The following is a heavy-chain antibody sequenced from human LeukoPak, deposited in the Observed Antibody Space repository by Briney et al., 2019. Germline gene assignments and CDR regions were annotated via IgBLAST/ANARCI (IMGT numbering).Heavy chain of an antibody. J-gene: IGHJ6*03. CDR2: IYNGGST. D-gene: IGHD6-13*01. CDR3: VRLRSKLVGNYYCYMDV. Sequence: GGSLRLSCAASGFTFSSNDMSWVRQAPGKGLEWVSVIYNGGSTYYSESAKGRFTISRHNSKNTLYLQMKRLRSDDTAVYYCVRLRSKLVGNYYCYMDVWGKGNTVTVSS. CDR1: GFTFSSND. V-gene: IGHV3-53*04.